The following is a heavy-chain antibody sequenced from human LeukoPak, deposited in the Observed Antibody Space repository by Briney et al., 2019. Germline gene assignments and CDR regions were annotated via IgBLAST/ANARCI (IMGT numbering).Heavy chain of an antibody. CDR2: TNPIRRTS. J-gene: IGHJ3*02. V-gene: IGHV1-69*08. CDR1: GGTFRSNT. D-gene: IGHD4-11*01. Sequence: ASVKVSCKASGGTFRSNTISWVHQAPGQGLEWIGRTNPIRRTSNYGQGLEGRLTISADRFMATAYMELNNLSFEDTAVYYCARDDEYSSPGAFDIWGQGTLVIVSS. CDR3: ARDDEYSSPGAFDI.